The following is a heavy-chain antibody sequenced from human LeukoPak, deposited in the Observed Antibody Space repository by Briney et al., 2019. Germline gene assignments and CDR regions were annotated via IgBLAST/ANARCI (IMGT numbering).Heavy chain of an antibody. CDR2: IYSGGST. D-gene: IGHD6-19*01. CDR3: ARRGSSGRHHDY. Sequence: PGGSLRLSCAASGFTVSSNSMTWVRQAPGKGLEWVSSIYSGGSTYYADSVKGRFTISRDDSQNTLYLQMNSLRADDTAVYYCARRGSSGRHHDYWGQGNLVTVSS. CDR1: GFTVSSNS. V-gene: IGHV3-53*01. J-gene: IGHJ4*02.